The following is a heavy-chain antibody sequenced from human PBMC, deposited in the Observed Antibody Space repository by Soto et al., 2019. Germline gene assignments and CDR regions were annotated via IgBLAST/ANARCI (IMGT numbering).Heavy chain of an antibody. CDR1: GDSVSSNSAA. D-gene: IGHD6-13*01. V-gene: IGHV6-1*01. CDR2: TYYRSKWYN. Sequence: KQSQTLSLTCAISGDSVSSNSAAWNWIRQSPSRGLEWLGRTYYRSKWYNDYAVSVKSRITINPDTSKNQFSLQLNSVTPEDTAVYYCARDESPYSSSWYIGWFDPWGQGTLVTVSS. CDR3: ARDESPYSSSWYIGWFDP. J-gene: IGHJ5*02.